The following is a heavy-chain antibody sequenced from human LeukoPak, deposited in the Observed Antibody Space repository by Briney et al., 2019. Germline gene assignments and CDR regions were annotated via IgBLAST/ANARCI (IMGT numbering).Heavy chain of an antibody. J-gene: IGHJ4*02. V-gene: IGHV3-30-3*01. Sequence: GRSLRLSCAASGFTFSRYALHWVRQAPGKGLEWVAVISYDGSNKYYADSVKGRFTISRDTSRNTLYLQMNSLRAEDTAVYYCAREGPDSSSSEFDYWGQGTLVTVSS. CDR2: ISYDGSNK. CDR1: GFTFSRYA. D-gene: IGHD6-6*01. CDR3: AREGPDSSSSEFDY.